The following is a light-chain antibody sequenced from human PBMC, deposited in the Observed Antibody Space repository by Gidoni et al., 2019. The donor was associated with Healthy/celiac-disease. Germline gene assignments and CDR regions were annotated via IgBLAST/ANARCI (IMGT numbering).Light chain of an antibody. CDR3: QQRSNWWT. J-gene: IGKJ1*01. V-gene: IGKV3-11*01. CDR2: DAS. CDR1: QSVSSY. Sequence: LVLTQSPATLSLSPGERATLSCRASQSVSSYLAWYQQKPGQAPRLLIYDASNRATGIPARFSGSGSGTDFTITISSLEPEDVAVYYCQQRSNWWTFGQGTKVEIK.